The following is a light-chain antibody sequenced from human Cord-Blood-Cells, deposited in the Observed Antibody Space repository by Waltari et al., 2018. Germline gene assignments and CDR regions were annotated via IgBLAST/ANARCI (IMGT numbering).Light chain of an antibody. CDR3: SSYAGSNNLV. CDR2: EVS. CDR1: SSDVGGYNY. J-gene: IGLJ2*01. V-gene: IGLV2-8*01. Sequence: QSALTQPPSASGSPGQSVPISSTGTSSDVGGYNYVYWYQQHPGKAPKLMIYEVSKRPSGVPDRFSGSKSGNTASLTVSGLQAEDEADYYCSSYAGSNNLVFGGGTKLTVL.